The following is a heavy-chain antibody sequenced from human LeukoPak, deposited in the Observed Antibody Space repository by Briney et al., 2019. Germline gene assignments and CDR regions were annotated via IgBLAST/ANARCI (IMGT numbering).Heavy chain of an antibody. Sequence: SETLSLTCTVSGGSFSRYYWSWVRQPPGKGLEWIGYVYSSGSTSYNPSLKSRVAISVDTSKSQFSLKLSSVTAADTAVYYCARHRDGYYFDYWGQGTLVTVSS. CDR3: ARHRDGYYFDY. CDR1: GGSFSRYY. CDR2: VYSSGST. D-gene: IGHD5-24*01. V-gene: IGHV4-59*08. J-gene: IGHJ4*02.